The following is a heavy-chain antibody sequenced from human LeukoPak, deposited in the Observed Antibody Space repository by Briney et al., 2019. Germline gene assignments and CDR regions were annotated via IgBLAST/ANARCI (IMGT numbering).Heavy chain of an antibody. CDR1: GFTFGDYA. CDR3: TRDEYSSGWYDILFDY. V-gene: IGHV3-49*03. D-gene: IGHD6-19*01. Sequence: GGSLRLSCTASGFTFGDYAMSWFRQAPGKGLEWVGFIRSKIYGGTTEYAASVKGRFTISRDDSKSIAYLQMNSLKTEDTAVYYCTRDEYSSGWYDILFDYWGQGTLVTVSS. J-gene: IGHJ4*02. CDR2: IRSKIYGGTT.